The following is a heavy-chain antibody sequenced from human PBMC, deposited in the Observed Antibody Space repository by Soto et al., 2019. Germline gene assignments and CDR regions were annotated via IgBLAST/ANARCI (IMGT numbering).Heavy chain of an antibody. V-gene: IGHV3-23*01. Sequence: GGSLRLSCAASGFTFSSYAMSWVRQAPGKGREWVSAISGSGGSTYYADSVKGRFTISRDNSKNTLYLQMNSLRAEDTAVYYCAKGLSGYETNWFDPWGQGTLVTVSS. CDR2: ISGSGGST. CDR3: AKGLSGYETNWFDP. CDR1: GFTFSSYA. D-gene: IGHD5-12*01. J-gene: IGHJ5*02.